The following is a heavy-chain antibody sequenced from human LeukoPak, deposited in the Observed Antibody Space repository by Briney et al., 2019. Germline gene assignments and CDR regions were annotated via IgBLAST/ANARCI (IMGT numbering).Heavy chain of an antibody. Sequence: SVKVSRKASGGTFSSYAISWVRQAPGQGLEWMGKIIPISGTTNYAQKFQGRVTFTADESTSTAYMELSSLRSEDTALYYCARKLRLGGNWFDPWGQGTLVTVSS. V-gene: IGHV1-69*15. CDR1: GGTFSSYA. CDR2: IIPISGTT. J-gene: IGHJ5*02. CDR3: ARKLRLGGNWFDP. D-gene: IGHD1-26*01.